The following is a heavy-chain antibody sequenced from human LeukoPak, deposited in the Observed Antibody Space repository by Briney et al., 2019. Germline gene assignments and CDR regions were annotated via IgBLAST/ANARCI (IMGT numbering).Heavy chain of an antibody. V-gene: IGHV3-48*03. J-gene: IGHJ4*02. D-gene: IGHD6-19*01. Sequence: GGSLRLSCAASGFTFSSYEMNWVRQAPGKGLEWVSYISSSGSTIYYADSVKGRFTISRDNAKNSLYLQMNSLRAEDTAVFYCARGPREWLISRYYFDYWGQGTLVTVSS. CDR1: GFTFSSYE. CDR3: ARGPREWLISRYYFDY. CDR2: ISSSGSTI.